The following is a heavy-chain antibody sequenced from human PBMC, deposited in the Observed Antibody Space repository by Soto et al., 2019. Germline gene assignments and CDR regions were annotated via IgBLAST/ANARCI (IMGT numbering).Heavy chain of an antibody. CDR2: LSSSGTYI. V-gene: IGHV3-21*01. CDR3: ARGALCSSINCFGSGGFDI. J-gene: IGHJ3*02. D-gene: IGHD2-2*01. Sequence: ESGGGLVKPGGSLRLSCAASGFTFNKNYMNWVRQAPGKGLEWVSSLSSSGTYIYYADSVKGRFTISRDNAKNSLYLQMNSLRAEDTAVYYCARGALCSSINCFGSGGFDIWGQGTMVTVSS. CDR1: GFTFNKNY.